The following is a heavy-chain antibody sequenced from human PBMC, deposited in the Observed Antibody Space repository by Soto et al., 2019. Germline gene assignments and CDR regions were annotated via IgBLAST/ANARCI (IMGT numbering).Heavy chain of an antibody. D-gene: IGHD5-18*01. CDR1: GFTFSSYA. V-gene: IGHV3-30-3*01. CDR2: ISSDGSNK. J-gene: IGHJ4*02. Sequence: QVQLVESGGGVVQPGRSLRLSCAASGFTFSSYAMHWVRQAPGKGLEWVAVISSDGSNKYYADYVKGRFTISRDKSKNTLYLQMNSLRAEDTAVYYCAREGGYSYGGYYFDYWGQGTLVTVSS. CDR3: AREGGYSYGGYYFDY.